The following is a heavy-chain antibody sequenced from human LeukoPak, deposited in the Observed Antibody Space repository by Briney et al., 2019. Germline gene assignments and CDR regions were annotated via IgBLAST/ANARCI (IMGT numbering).Heavy chain of an antibody. CDR2: IKSDGSEK. V-gene: IGHV3-7*05. CDR1: GFVFSNYW. Sequence: QHGGSLRLPCAASGFVFSNYWMTWVRQAPVKGLEWVANIKSDGSEKYYVDSVKGRFTISRDNAKNSLYLQMNSLRVEDTAVYYCATTANAKYWGQGTLATVSS. CDR3: ATTANAKY. D-gene: IGHD4-17*01. J-gene: IGHJ4*02.